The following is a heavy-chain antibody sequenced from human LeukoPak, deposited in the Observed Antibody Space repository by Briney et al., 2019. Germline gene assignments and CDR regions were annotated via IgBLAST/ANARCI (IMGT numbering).Heavy chain of an antibody. CDR1: GFTFSSYA. CDR2: ISGSGGST. V-gene: IGHV3-23*01. Sequence: GSLRLSCAASGFTFSSYAMTWVRPAPGEGLEWGSVISGSGGSTYYADSVKGRFTISRDNSKNTLSLQMNSLRAEDTAVYYCARGIVGALDAFDIWGQGTMVTVSS. D-gene: IGHD1-26*01. J-gene: IGHJ3*02. CDR3: ARGIVGALDAFDI.